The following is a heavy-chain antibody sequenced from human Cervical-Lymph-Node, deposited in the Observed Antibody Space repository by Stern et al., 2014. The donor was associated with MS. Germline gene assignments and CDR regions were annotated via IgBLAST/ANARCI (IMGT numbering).Heavy chain of an antibody. CDR3: ARDVVGMDL. Sequence: EVQLVESGGGLVQPGGSLRLSCAASGFTISDYDMHWVRQVRGKRLEWVSAIGTGGDIYYLDSVKGRFTISRENAKNSLYLQMNSLRVGDTAVYYCARDVVGMDLWGQGTTVTVAS. J-gene: IGHJ6*02. D-gene: IGHD2-15*01. V-gene: IGHV3-13*01. CDR1: GFTISDYD. CDR2: IGTGGDI.